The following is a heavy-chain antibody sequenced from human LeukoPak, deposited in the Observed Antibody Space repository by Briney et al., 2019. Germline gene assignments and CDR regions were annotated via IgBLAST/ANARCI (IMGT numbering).Heavy chain of an antibody. J-gene: IGHJ4*02. Sequence: SETLSLTCTVSGGSISSGGYYWSWIRQHPGKGLEWIGYIYYSGSTYYNPSLKSRVTISVDTSKNQFSLKLSSVTAADTAVYYCARMDILTSYYFDYWGQGTLVTVSS. CDR1: GGSISSGGYY. D-gene: IGHD3-9*01. CDR2: IYYSGST. V-gene: IGHV4-31*03. CDR3: ARMDILTSYYFDY.